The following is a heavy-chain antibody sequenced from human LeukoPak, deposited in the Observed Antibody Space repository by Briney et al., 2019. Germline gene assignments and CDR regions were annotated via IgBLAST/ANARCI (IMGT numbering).Heavy chain of an antibody. J-gene: IGHJ6*04. CDR3: TRPGLGYCSSTSCPGWVDV. CDR1: GFTFSGSA. V-gene: IGHV3-73*01. D-gene: IGHD2-2*01. Sequence: GGSLKLSCAASGFTFSGSAMHWVRQASGKGLEWVGRIRSKANSYATAYAAPVKGRFTISRDDSKNTAYLQMNSLKTEDTAVYYCTRPGLGYCSSTSCPGWVDVWGKGTTVTVSS. CDR2: IRSKANSYAT.